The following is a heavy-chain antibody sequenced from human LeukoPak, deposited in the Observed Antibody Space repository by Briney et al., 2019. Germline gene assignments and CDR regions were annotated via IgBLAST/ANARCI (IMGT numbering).Heavy chain of an antibody. J-gene: IGHJ6*02. CDR2: ISSSGSTI. Sequence: GGSLRLSCAASGFTFSDYYMSWIRQAPGKGLEWVSYISSSGSTIYYADSVKGRFTISRDNAKNSLYLQMNSLRAEDTAVYYCARGVPAAQWIQLWSYYYYGMDVWGQGTTVTVSS. V-gene: IGHV3-11*01. CDR3: ARGVPAAQWIQLWSYYYYGMDV. D-gene: IGHD5-18*01. CDR1: GFTFSDYY.